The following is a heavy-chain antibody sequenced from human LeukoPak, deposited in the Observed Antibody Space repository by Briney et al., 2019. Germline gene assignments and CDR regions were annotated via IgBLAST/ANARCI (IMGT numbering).Heavy chain of an antibody. V-gene: IGHV4-4*02. CDR2: IYHSGST. CDR1: GGSISSSNW. J-gene: IGHJ4*02. D-gene: IGHD4-17*01. CDR3: ARAYGDYALDY. Sequence: PSETLSLTCAVSGGSISSSNWWSWVRQPPGKGLEWIGEIYHSGSTNYNPSLKSRVTISVDTSKNQFSLKLSSVTAADTAVYYCARAYGDYALDYWGQGTLVTVSS.